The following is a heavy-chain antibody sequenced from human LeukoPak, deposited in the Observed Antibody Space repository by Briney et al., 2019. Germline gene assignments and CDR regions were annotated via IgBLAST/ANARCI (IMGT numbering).Heavy chain of an antibody. CDR2: IIPIFGTA. V-gene: IGHV1-69*13. CDR1: GGTSSSYA. Sequence: GASVKVSCKASGGTSSSYAISWVRQAPGQGLEWMGGIIPIFGTANYAQKFQGRVTITADESTSTAHMELSSLRSEDTAVYYCAREGGYSGYDFQFDPWGQGTLVTVSS. J-gene: IGHJ5*02. CDR3: AREGGYSGYDFQFDP. D-gene: IGHD5-12*01.